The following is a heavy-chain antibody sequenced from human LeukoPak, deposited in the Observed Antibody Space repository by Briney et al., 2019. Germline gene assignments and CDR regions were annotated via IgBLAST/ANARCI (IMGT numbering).Heavy chain of an antibody. CDR3: ARGGLRYFDWLPFSY. J-gene: IGHJ4*02. CDR2: IYYSGST. Sequence: PSETLSLTCTVSGGSITTTGHYWGWFRQPPGKGLEWIGNIYYSGSTNYNPSLKSRVTISVDTSKNQFSLKLSPVTAADTAVYYCARGGLRYFDWLPFSYWGQGTLVTVSS. V-gene: IGHV4-39*07. D-gene: IGHD3-9*01. CDR1: GGSITTTGHY.